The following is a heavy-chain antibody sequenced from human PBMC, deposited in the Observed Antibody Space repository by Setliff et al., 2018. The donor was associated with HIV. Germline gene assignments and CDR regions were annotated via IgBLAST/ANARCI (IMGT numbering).Heavy chain of an antibody. CDR3: AQRTSGSYLPGFDY. J-gene: IGHJ4*02. CDR1: GYIFTSYY. CDR2: INPSGGST. D-gene: IGHD1-26*01. Sequence: ASVKVSCKASGYIFTSYYIHWVRQAPGQGLEWMGIINPSGGSTSYPQKFQGRVTLTRDTSTSTVYMELSSLRSEDTAVYYCAQRTSGSYLPGFDYWGQGTLVTVS. V-gene: IGHV1-46*01.